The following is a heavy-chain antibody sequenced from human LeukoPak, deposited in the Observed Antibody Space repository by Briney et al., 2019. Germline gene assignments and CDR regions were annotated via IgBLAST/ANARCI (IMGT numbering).Heavy chain of an antibody. Sequence: GGSLRLSCAASGFTFSSYWMTWVRQARGKELEWVANINQDGGEKSYVDSVKGRFTISRDNAKSSLLLQLNSPRVDDTAVYYCAREIPEGFYGSGSDFWGQGTLVTVAS. D-gene: IGHD3-10*01. CDR1: GFTFSSYW. CDR2: INQDGGEK. CDR3: AREIPEGFYGSGSDF. V-gene: IGHV3-7*01. J-gene: IGHJ4*02.